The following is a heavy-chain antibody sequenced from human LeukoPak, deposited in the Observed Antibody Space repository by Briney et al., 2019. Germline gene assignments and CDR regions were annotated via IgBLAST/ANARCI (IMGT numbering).Heavy chain of an antibody. CDR1: GFTFSSYS. Sequence: GGSLRLSCAASGFTFSSYSMNWVRQAPRKGLEWVSAISGGGDITYYADSVKGRFTISRDNSKNTLYLQMNSLRAEDTAVYYCAKPNSGDSGSYGPDYWGQGTLVTVSS. CDR2: ISGGGDIT. J-gene: IGHJ4*02. D-gene: IGHD6-19*01. CDR3: AKPNSGDSGSYGPDY. V-gene: IGHV3-23*01.